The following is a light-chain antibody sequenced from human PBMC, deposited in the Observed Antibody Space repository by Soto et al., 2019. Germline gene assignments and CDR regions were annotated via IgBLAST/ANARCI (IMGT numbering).Light chain of an antibody. Sequence: EIAMTQSPATLSVSPGGRATLSCRASQGVSSNLAWYQQKPGQAPRLLIYGASTRATGIPTRFSGSESGTEFTLTISSLQSEDFAVYYCQQYNKWPLSFGGGTKVEIK. J-gene: IGKJ4*01. CDR1: QGVSSN. CDR3: QQYNKWPLS. V-gene: IGKV3-15*01. CDR2: GAS.